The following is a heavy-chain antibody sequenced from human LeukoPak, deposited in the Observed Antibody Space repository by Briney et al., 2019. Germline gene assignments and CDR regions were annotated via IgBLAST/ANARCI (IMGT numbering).Heavy chain of an antibody. D-gene: IGHD4-23*01. CDR3: ARVLRVNYYYDYMDG. J-gene: IGHJ6*03. CDR2: IIPIFGTA. CDR1: GGTFSSYA. Sequence: EASVKVSCKASGGTFSSYAISWVRQAPGQGREWMGGIIPIFGTANYAQKFQGRVTITTDGSTSTAYMELSSLRAEDTAVYYGARVLRVNYYYDYMDGWLKATTVTVCS. V-gene: IGHV1-69*05.